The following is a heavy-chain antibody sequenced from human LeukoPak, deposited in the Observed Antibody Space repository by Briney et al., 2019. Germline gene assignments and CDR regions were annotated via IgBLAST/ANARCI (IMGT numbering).Heavy chain of an antibody. CDR3: ARDYTSAEWLGFAFDV. V-gene: IGHV1-18*01. Sequence: ASVKVSCKASGYSFINFGLSWLRQAPGQGLEWMGWINPFNGNTNEAERFQGRVIMTTDTSTRTAYMELRSLRYDDTAVYYCARDYTSAEWLGFAFDVWGQGTLLSVSS. D-gene: IGHD6-19*01. CDR1: GYSFINFG. J-gene: IGHJ3*01. CDR2: INPFNGNT.